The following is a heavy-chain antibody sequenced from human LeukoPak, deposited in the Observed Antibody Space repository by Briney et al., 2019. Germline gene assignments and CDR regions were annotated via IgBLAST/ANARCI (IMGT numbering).Heavy chain of an antibody. D-gene: IGHD5-12*01. CDR3: ARVGIVATEAFDI. CDR2: ISAYNGNT. Sequence: GALVKVSCKASGGTFSSYAISWVRQAPGQGLEWMGWISAYNGNTNYAQKLQGRVTMTTDTSTSTAYMELRSLRSDDTAVYYCARVGIVATEAFDIWGQGTMVTVSS. CDR1: GGTFSSYA. J-gene: IGHJ3*02. V-gene: IGHV1-18*01.